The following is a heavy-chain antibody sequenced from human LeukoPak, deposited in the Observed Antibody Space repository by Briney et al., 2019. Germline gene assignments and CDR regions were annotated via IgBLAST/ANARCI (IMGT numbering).Heavy chain of an antibody. CDR3: VRYSSSWYLVLDY. V-gene: IGHV4-31*03. CDR2: IYYSGST. J-gene: IGHJ4*02. CDR1: GGSISSGGYY. Sequence: TLSLTCTVSGGSISSGGYYWSWIRQHPGKGLEWIGYIYYSGSTYYNPSLKSRVTISVDTSKNQFSLKLSSVTAADTAVYYCVRYSSSWYLVLDYWGQGTLVTVSS. D-gene: IGHD6-13*01.